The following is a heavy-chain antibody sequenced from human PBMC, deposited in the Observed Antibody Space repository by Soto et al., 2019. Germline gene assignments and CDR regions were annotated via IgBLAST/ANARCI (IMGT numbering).Heavy chain of an antibody. J-gene: IGHJ4*02. CDR1: GFPFSSYW. V-gene: IGHV3-74*01. CDR3: AREYYGLLTGYYTDY. CDR2: ISGDGVTT. D-gene: IGHD3-9*01. Sequence: EVQLVESGGDLVQRGGSLRLSCAASGFPFSSYWMHWVRHTPGKGLDWVARISGDGVTTYYADSVTGRFTVSRDNAKNTLSLQISVLRAEDTAVYYGAREYYGLLTGYYTDYWGQGTLVSVSS.